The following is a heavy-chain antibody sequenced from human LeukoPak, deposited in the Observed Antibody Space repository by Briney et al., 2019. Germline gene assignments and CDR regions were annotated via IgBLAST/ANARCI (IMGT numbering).Heavy chain of an antibody. CDR1: GYTFTSYG. Sequence: GASVKVSCKASGYTFTSYGISWVGQAPGQGLEWMGWISAYNGNTNYAQKLQGRVTMTTDTSTSTAYMELRSLRSDDTAVYYCARDRATVTTGDVQGDYWGQGTLVTVSS. CDR2: ISAYNGNT. CDR3: ARDRATVTTGDVQGDY. J-gene: IGHJ4*02. D-gene: IGHD4-17*01. V-gene: IGHV1-18*01.